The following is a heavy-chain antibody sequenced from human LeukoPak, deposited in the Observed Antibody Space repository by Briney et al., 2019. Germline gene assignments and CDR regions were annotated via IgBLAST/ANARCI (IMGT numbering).Heavy chain of an antibody. CDR3: ARDSSGWYHWFDP. V-gene: IGHV3-11*04. CDR2: ISSSGTTI. J-gene: IGHJ5*02. D-gene: IGHD6-19*01. Sequence: GGSLRLSCAASGFTFSDYYMSWIRQAPGKGLEWVSYISSSGTTIYYADSVKGRFTISRDNNKNSLHLQMNSLRVEDTAIYYCARDSSGWYHWFDPWGQGTLVTVSS. CDR1: GFTFSDYY.